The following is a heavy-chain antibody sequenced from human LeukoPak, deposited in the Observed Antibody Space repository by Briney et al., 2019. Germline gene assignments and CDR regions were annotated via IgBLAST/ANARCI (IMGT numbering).Heavy chain of an antibody. V-gene: IGHV1-69*06. D-gene: IGHD5-18*01. CDR3: ARAATPGVQLGFDY. CDR1: GGTFSSYA. Sequence: SVKVSCKASGGTFSSYAISWVRQAPGQGLEWMGGIIPIFGTANYAQKFQGRVTITADKSTSTAYMELSSLRSEDTAVYYCARAATPGVQLGFDYWGQGTLVTVSS. J-gene: IGHJ4*02. CDR2: IIPIFGTA.